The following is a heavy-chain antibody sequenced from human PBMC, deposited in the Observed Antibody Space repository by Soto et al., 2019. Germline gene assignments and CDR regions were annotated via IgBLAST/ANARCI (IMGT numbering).Heavy chain of an antibody. J-gene: IGHJ4*02. Sequence: QVQLVQSGAEVKKPGSSVKVSCKASGGTFSSYAISWVRQAPGQGLEWMGGIIPIFGTANYAQKFQGRVTIXXDXCXTTAYRELSSLRSEDTAVYYCARTVLWFGDLAYFDYWGQGTLVTVSS. V-gene: IGHV1-69*12. CDR3: ARTVLWFGDLAYFDY. D-gene: IGHD3-10*01. CDR1: GGTFSSYA. CDR2: IIPIFGTA.